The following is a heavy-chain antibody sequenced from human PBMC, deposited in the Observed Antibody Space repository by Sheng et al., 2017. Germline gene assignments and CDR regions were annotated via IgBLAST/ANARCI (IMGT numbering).Heavy chain of an antibody. CDR1: GGSISSSSYY. J-gene: IGHJ5*02. V-gene: IGHV4-39*07. CDR3: ARGVLWFGELPSGWFDP. CDR2: IYYSGST. Sequence: QLQLQESGPGLVKPSETLSLTCTVSGGSISSSSYYWGWIRQPPGKGLEWIGSIYYSGSTYYNPSLKSRVTISVDTSKNQFSLKLSSVTAADTAVYYCARGVLWFGELPSGWFDPWGQGTLVTVSS. D-gene: IGHD3-10*01.